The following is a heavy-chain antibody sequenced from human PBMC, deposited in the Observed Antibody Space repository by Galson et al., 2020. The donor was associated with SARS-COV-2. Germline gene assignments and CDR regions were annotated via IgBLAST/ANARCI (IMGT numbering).Heavy chain of an antibody. J-gene: IGHJ6*02. CDR1: GISLSNYW. V-gene: IGHV3-7*01. CDR2: IKEDESKR. CDR3: AKEKGNTGWYGMDV. D-gene: IGHD6-19*01. Sequence: GESLKISCVASGISLSNYWMSWVRQAPGKGLEWVANIKEDESKRQYVDSVEGRFTISIDIAKNSLFLQMNSLRAEDTAVYYCAKEKGNTGWYGMDVWGQGTTVTVSS.